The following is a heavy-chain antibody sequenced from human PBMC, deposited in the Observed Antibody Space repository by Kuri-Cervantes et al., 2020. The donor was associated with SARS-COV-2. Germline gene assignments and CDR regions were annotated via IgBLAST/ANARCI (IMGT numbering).Heavy chain of an antibody. V-gene: IGHV4-4*07. J-gene: IGHJ5*02. D-gene: IGHD3-9*01. CDR1: GGSISSYY. Sequence: SETLSLTCTVSGGSISSYYWSWIRQPAGKGLEWIGRIYTSGSTNYNPSLKSRVTISVDTSKNQFSLKLSSVTAADTAVYYCARQHVLRYFDWLSKNNWFDPWGQGTLVTVSS. CDR2: IYTSGST. CDR3: ARQHVLRYFDWLSKNNWFDP.